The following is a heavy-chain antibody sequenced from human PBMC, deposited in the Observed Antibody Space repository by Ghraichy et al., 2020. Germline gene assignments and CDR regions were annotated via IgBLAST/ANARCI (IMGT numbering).Heavy chain of an antibody. D-gene: IGHD3-3*01. Sequence: ASVKVSCKTGGENFTSPYMNWVRQSRGQGVEWMGIINPSGGSTSYAQKFQGRVTMTRDTSTSTVYMELSSLRSEDTAVYYCARGPRDDFWSGYPGGAFDIWGQVIIVTASS. CDR3: ARGPRDDFWSGYPGGAFDI. V-gene: IGHV1-46*01. J-gene: IGHJ3*02. CDR1: GENFTSPY. CDR2: INPSGGST.